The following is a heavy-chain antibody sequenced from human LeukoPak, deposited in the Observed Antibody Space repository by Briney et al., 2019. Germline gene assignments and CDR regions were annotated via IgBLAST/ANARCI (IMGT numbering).Heavy chain of an antibody. D-gene: IGHD3-3*01. V-gene: IGHV3-30*02. Sequence: GGSLRLSCAASGFAFSSYGMHWVRQAPGKGLEWVAFIRYDGSNKYYADSVKGRFTISRDNSKNTLYLQMNSLRAEDTAVYYCAKDRTIFGVVNWFDPWGQGTLVTVSS. J-gene: IGHJ5*02. CDR3: AKDRTIFGVVNWFDP. CDR1: GFAFSSYG. CDR2: IRYDGSNK.